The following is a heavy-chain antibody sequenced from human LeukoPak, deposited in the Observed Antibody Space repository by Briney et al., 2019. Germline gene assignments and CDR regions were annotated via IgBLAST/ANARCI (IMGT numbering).Heavy chain of an antibody. CDR3: AKAPGVYSPGAFDI. CDR2: ISWNSGSI. CDR1: GFTFDDCA. V-gene: IGHV3-9*03. Sequence: GGSLRLSCAASGFTFDDCAMHWVRQAPGKGLEWVSGISWNSGSIGYADSVKGRFTISRDNAKNSLYLQMNSLRAEDMALYYCAKAPGVYSPGAFDIWGQGTMVTVSS. D-gene: IGHD2-15*01. J-gene: IGHJ3*02.